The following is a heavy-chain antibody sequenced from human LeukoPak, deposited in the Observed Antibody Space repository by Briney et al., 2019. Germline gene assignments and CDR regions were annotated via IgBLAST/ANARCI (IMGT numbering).Heavy chain of an antibody. CDR3: ARDYGANDPGLG. D-gene: IGHD4-17*01. J-gene: IGHJ4*02. CDR1: GFYFSSYS. V-gene: IGHV3-48*04. Sequence: PGGSLRLSCAASGFYFSSYSVNWVRQAPGKGLEWVSYISSSSSTIYYADSVKGRFTISRDNAKNSLYLQMNSLRAEDTAVYYCARDYGANDPGLGWGQGTLVTVSS. CDR2: ISSSSSTI.